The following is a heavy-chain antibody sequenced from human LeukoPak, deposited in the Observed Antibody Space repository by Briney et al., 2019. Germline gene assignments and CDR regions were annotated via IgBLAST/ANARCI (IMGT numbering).Heavy chain of an antibody. D-gene: IGHD6-13*01. CDR2: ISGSGGST. Sequence: GGSLRLSCAASGFTFSSYAMSWVRQAPGKGLEWVSAISGSGGSTYYADSVKGRFTISRDNSKNTLYLQMNSLRAEDTAVYYCAKDGAAARLWYYYYMDVWGKGTTVTVSS. CDR3: AKDGAAARLWYYYYMDV. CDR1: GFTFSSYA. V-gene: IGHV3-23*01. J-gene: IGHJ6*03.